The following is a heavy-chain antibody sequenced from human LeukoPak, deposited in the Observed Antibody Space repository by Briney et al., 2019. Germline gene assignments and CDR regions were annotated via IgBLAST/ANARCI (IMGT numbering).Heavy chain of an antibody. Sequence: PGGSLRLSCAASGFTFSSYSMNWARQAPGKGLEWVSYISSSSSTIYYADSVKGRFTISRDNAKNSLYLQMNSLRAEDTAVYYCARAAGVGATVIDYWGQGTLVTVSS. V-gene: IGHV3-48*01. J-gene: IGHJ4*02. CDR1: GFTFSSYS. D-gene: IGHD1-26*01. CDR3: ARAAGVGATVIDY. CDR2: ISSSSSTI.